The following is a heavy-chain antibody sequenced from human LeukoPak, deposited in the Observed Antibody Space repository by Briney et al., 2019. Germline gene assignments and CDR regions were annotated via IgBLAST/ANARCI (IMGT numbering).Heavy chain of an antibody. V-gene: IGHV3-7*01. J-gene: IGHJ4*02. D-gene: IGHD6-19*01. Sequence: PGGSLRLSCEASGFTFSNDFMTWVRQAPGKGLEWVANMRVDGSDIHYVDSVKGRFTISSDNARNALYLQMNSLRAEDTAVYYCARVGLYSSGWSAWGQGTLVTVSS. CDR3: ARVGLYSSGWSA. CDR2: MRVDGSDI. CDR1: GFTFSNDF.